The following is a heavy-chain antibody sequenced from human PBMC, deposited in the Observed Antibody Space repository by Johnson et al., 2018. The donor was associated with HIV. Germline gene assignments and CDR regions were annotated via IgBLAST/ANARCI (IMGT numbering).Heavy chain of an antibody. D-gene: IGHD2-15*01. J-gene: IGHJ3*01. V-gene: IGHV3-30-3*01. CDR3: AKVLF. CDR2: IAYDGSNK. Sequence: QVQVVESGGGLVQPGGSLRLSCAASGFTFSSYALNWVRQAPGTGLEWVAVIAYDGSNKYYADSVKGRFTISRDNSKNTLYLQMNSLRAEDTAVYYCAKVLFWGQGTMVTVSS. CDR1: GFTFSSYA.